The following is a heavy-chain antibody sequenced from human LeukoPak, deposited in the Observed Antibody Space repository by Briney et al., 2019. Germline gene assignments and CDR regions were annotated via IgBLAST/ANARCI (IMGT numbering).Heavy chain of an antibody. CDR3: ARDYYDSSGTAYYYYMDV. Sequence: SLRLSCAASGFTFDDYAMHWVRQAPGKGLEWASGISWNSGSIGYADSVKGRFTISRDNAKNSLYLQMNSLRAEDTAVYYCARDYYDSSGTAYYYYMDVWGKGTTVTISS. CDR1: GFTFDDYA. CDR2: ISWNSGSI. D-gene: IGHD3-22*01. J-gene: IGHJ6*03. V-gene: IGHV3-9*01.